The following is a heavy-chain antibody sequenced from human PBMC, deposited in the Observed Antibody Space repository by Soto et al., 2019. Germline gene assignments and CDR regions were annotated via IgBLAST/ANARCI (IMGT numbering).Heavy chain of an antibody. CDR1: GFSLGNPRMG. D-gene: IGHD3-22*01. V-gene: IGHV2-26*01. CDR3: ARVYDSSGYEY. CDR2: IFSNDDK. J-gene: IGHJ4*02. Sequence: SGPTLVNPTETLTLTCTVSGFSLGNPRMGVSWIRQPPGKALEWLAHIFSNDDKSYRTSLKSRVTISKDTSKSQVVLTMTNMDPVDTGTYYCARVYDSSGYEYWGQGTLVTVS.